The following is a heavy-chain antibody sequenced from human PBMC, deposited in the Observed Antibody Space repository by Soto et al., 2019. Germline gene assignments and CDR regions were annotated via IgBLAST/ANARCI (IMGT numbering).Heavy chain of an antibody. CDR3: ARAYHDPSVYIYYYFES. CDR2: IIPIFGRP. D-gene: IGHD3-22*01. V-gene: IGHV1-69*06. CDR1: GGTSSSYA. J-gene: IGHJ4*02. Sequence: QVQLVQSGAEVKKPGSSVKVSCRASGGTSSSYAISWVRKAPGQGLEWMGGIIPIFGRPNYAQKFQGRLTITADKSTNTVYMDLSSLRSEDTAVYYCARAYHDPSVYIYYYFESWGQGTPVTVSS.